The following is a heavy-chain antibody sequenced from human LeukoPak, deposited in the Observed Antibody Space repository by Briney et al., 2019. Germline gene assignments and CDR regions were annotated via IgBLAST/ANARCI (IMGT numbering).Heavy chain of an antibody. CDR2: FDPEDGET. J-gene: IGHJ4*02. Sequence: ASVKVSCKVSGYTLTELSMHWVRQAPGKGLEWMGGFDPEDGETIYAQKFQGRVTMTEGTSTGTAYMELSSLRSEDTAVYCCATDRVTIFGVVFPLDYWGQGTLVTVSS. CDR1: GYTLTELS. V-gene: IGHV1-24*01. D-gene: IGHD3-3*01. CDR3: ATDRVTIFGVVFPLDY.